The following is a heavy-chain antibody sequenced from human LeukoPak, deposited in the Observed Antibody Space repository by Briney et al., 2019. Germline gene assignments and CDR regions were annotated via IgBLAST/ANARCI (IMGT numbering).Heavy chain of an antibody. J-gene: IGHJ4*02. CDR3: ARQGSYDNSGYSFDY. CDR1: GYSLINHW. V-gene: IGHV5-51*01. D-gene: IGHD3-22*01. Sequence: GESLKISCKASGYSLINHWIGWVRQMPGKGLDWMGIIYPGNANATYSPSFQGQVTISADKSTTTVYLQWSSLKASDTAMYYCARQGSYDNSGYSFDYWGQGTLVTVSS. CDR2: IYPGNANA.